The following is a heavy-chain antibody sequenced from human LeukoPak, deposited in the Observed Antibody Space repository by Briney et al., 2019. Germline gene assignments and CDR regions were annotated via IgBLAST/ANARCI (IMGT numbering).Heavy chain of an antibody. V-gene: IGHV4-4*07. CDR2: IYISGST. D-gene: IGHD2-2*01. Sequence: PSETLSLTCTVSGDSISNYYWSWIRQPAGKGLEWIGRIYISGSTNYNPPLKSRVTMSVDTSKNQFSLKLSSVTAADTAVYYCARGSFCSTTRCYFRGYDPWGQGTLVTVSS. CDR1: GDSISNYY. CDR3: ARGSFCSTTRCYFRGYDP. J-gene: IGHJ5*02.